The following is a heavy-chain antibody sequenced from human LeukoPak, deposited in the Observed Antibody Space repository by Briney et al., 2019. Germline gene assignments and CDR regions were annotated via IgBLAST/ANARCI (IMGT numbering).Heavy chain of an antibody. CDR2: INHSGST. CDR3: ARGVGLRTHLDY. D-gene: IGHD5-12*01. V-gene: IGHV4-34*01. J-gene: IGHJ4*02. CDR1: GGSFIGYY. Sequence: PSETLSLTCAVYGGSFIGYYWSWIRQPPGKGLEWIGEINHSGSTNYNPSLKSRVTISVDTSKNQFSLKLSSVTAADTAVYYCARGVGLRTHLDYWGQGTLVTVSS.